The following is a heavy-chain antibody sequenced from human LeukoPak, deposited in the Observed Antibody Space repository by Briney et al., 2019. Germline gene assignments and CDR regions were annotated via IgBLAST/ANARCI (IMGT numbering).Heavy chain of an antibody. J-gene: IGHJ4*02. V-gene: IGHV1-18*01. CDR1: GYTFDSYG. Sequence: ASVKVSCKASGYTFDSYGINWVRQAPGQGLEWMGWISAYNGNTNYAQKLQGRVTMTTDTSTSTAYMELRSLRSDDTAVYYCARDRTIAAAGTPDYWGQGTLVSVSS. D-gene: IGHD6-13*01. CDR3: ARDRTIAAAGTPDY. CDR2: ISAYNGNT.